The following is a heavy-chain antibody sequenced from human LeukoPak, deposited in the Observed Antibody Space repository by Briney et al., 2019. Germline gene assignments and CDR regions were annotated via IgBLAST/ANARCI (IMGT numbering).Heavy chain of an antibody. CDR1: TYSITSGYF. CDR3: ARDGVFHDSDGYSFDY. V-gene: IGHV4-38-2*02. D-gene: IGHD3-22*01. J-gene: IGHJ4*02. Sequence: PSETLSLTCAVSTYSITSGYFWGWIRQPPGKGLAWIASIYHSGTTYYNPSLRNRVTLFVDTSKNQFSLKLTSLTAADTAVYYCARDGVFHDSDGYSFDYWGQGTLVTVSS. CDR2: IYHSGTT.